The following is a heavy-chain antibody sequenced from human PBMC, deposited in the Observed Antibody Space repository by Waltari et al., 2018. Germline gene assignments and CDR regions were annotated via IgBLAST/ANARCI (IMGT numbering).Heavy chain of an antibody. CDR1: GFTFSTYA. D-gene: IGHD5-18*01. CDR2: ITMEGSNE. Sequence: QVQLVESGGGVVQPGRSLRLSCAASGFTFSTYAMHWVRQAPDKGLKWVAVITMEGSNEYYIDSVKGRFTISRDNSKNTLYLQMNTLRAEDTAVYYCVRDRGGSGYTYTPSFDIWGQGTMVTVSS. V-gene: IGHV3-30*10. J-gene: IGHJ3*02. CDR3: VRDRGGSGYTYTPSFDI.